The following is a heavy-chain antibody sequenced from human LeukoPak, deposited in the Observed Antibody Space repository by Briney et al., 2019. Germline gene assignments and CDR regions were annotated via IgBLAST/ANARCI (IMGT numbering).Heavy chain of an antibody. CDR2: IYYSGST. CDR3: ARTTIFGVVPGGWFDP. V-gene: IGHV4-31*03. CDR1: GGSISSGGYY. Sequence: PSQTLSLTCTVSGGSISSGGYYWSWIRQPPGKGLEWIGYIYYSGSTYYNPSLKSRVTISVDTSKNQFSLKLSSVTAADTAVYYCARTTIFGVVPGGWFDPWGQGTLVTVSS. J-gene: IGHJ5*02. D-gene: IGHD3-3*01.